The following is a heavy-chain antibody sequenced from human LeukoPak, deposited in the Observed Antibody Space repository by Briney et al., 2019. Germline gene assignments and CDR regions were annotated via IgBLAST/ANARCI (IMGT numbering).Heavy chain of an antibody. CDR1: GFTFDDYG. Sequence: GGSLRLSCAASGFTFDDYGMSWVRQAPGKGLEWVSGINWNGGSTGYADSVKGRFTISRDNAKNSLYLQMNSLRAEDTAVYYCARGSYRTLYYDFWSGYYGESDYWGQGTLVTVSS. CDR2: INWNGGST. J-gene: IGHJ4*02. V-gene: IGHV3-20*04. CDR3: ARGSYRTLYYDFWSGYYGESDY. D-gene: IGHD3-3*01.